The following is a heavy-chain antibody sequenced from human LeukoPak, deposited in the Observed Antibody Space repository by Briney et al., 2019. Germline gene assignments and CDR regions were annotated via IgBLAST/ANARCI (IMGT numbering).Heavy chain of an antibody. CDR1: GFTFSNYA. CDR2: ISGSGGST. Sequence: GGSLRLSCAASGFTFSNYAMSWVRQAPGKGLEWVSAISGSGGSTYYADSMKGRFTISRDNSKNTLYLQMNSLRAEDTAVYYCAKDRGYYYSSGYYYWYFDLWGRGTLVTVSS. CDR3: AKDRGYYYSSGYYYWYFDL. V-gene: IGHV3-23*01. D-gene: IGHD3-22*01. J-gene: IGHJ2*01.